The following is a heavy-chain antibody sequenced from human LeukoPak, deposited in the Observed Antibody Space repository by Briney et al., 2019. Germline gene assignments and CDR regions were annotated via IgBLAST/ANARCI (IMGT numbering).Heavy chain of an antibody. CDR2: ITTSDGXX. D-gene: IGHD7-27*01. V-gene: IGHV3-23*01. CDR3: AKDGGLWVSAHWGDS. Sequence: PGGSLRLSCAASGFAFSSYTMSWVRQAPGKGLEXXXXITTSDGXXYXXXXXXXRFTVSRDNSKNTLYLQMNSLRAEDTAVYYCAKDGGLWVSAHWGDSWGRGTLVTVSS. CDR1: GFAFSSYT. J-gene: IGHJ4*02.